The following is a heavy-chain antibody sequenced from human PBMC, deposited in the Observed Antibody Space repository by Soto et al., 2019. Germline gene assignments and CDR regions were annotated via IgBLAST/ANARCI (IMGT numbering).Heavy chain of an antibody. J-gene: IGHJ4*02. CDR3: ARDFGYSGYDTEQVSDY. V-gene: IGHV3-7*01. CDR2: IKQDGSEK. D-gene: IGHD5-12*01. Sequence: EVQLVESGGGLVQPGGSLRLSCAASGFTFSSYWMSWVRQAPGKGLEWVANIKQDGSEKYYVDSVKGRFTISRDYAKNSLYLQMNSLRAEDTAVYYCARDFGYSGYDTEQVSDYWGQGTLVTVSS. CDR1: GFTFSSYW.